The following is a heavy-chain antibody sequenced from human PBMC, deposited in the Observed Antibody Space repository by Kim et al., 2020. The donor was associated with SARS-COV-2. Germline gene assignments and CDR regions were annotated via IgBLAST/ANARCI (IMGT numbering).Heavy chain of an antibody. J-gene: IGHJ6*02. Sequence: SETLSLTCAVYGGSFSGYYWSWIRQPPGKGLEWIGEINHSGSTNYNPSLKSRVIISVDTSKNQFSLKLNSVTAADTAVYYCARYSGNYPRVGNYYYGMDVWGQGTTVTVSS. CDR2: INHSGST. CDR3: ARYSGNYPRVGNYYYGMDV. D-gene: IGHD3-10*01. V-gene: IGHV4-34*01. CDR1: GGSFSGYY.